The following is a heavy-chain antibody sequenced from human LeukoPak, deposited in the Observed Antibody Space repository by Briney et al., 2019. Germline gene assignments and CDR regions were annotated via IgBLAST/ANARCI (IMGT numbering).Heavy chain of an antibody. Sequence: SRTLSLTCTVSGGSISRGDYYWSWIRQSPGKGREWIGCIYYSGSTYYYNPSLKSRITISVDTSKNQFSLKLSSVTAADAAIYCGASTDYSDTRRSGANWFDPWGQGTLVTVSS. CDR3: ASTDYSDTRRSGANWFDP. D-gene: IGHD2-2*01. CDR2: IYYSGSTY. V-gene: IGHV4-30-4*08. J-gene: IGHJ5*02. CDR1: GGSISRGDYY.